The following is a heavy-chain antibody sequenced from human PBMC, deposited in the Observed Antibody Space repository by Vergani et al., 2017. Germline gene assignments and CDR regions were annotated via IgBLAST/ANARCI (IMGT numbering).Heavy chain of an antibody. CDR3: AKAMYYYDSSGPLDY. CDR2: ISGSGGST. D-gene: IGHD3-22*01. Sequence: EVQLLESGGGLVQPGGSLRLSCAASGFTFRSYAMSWVRQAPGKGLEWVSAISGSGGSTYYADSVKGRFTNSRDNSKNTLYLQMNSLRAEDTAVYYCAKAMYYYDSSGPLDYWGQGTLVTVSS. J-gene: IGHJ4*02. V-gene: IGHV3-23*01. CDR1: GFTFRSYA.